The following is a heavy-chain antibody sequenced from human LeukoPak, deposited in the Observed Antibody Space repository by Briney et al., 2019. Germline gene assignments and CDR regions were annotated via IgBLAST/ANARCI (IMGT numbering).Heavy chain of an antibody. CDR1: GGSFSGYY. J-gene: IGHJ4*02. D-gene: IGHD6-13*01. Sequence: SETLSLTCAVYGGSFSGYYWSWIRQPPGKGLELIGENNHSGSTNYNPSLKSRVTISVDTSKNQFSLKLSSVTAADTAVYYCARGFAAAAGYKHDYWGQGTLVTVSS. CDR3: ARGFAAAAGYKHDY. CDR2: NNHSGST. V-gene: IGHV4-34*01.